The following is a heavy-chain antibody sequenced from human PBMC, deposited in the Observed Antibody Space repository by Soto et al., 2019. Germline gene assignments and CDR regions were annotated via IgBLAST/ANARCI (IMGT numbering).Heavy chain of an antibody. V-gene: IGHV1-18*01. D-gene: IGHD3-3*01. J-gene: IGHJ4*02. CDR1: GYTFTSYG. CDR3: ARHRDDSANSYDY. Sequence: ASVKVSCKASGYTFTSYGISWVRQAPGQGLEWMGWISAYNGNTNYAQKLQGRVTMTTDTSTSPAYMELRSLRADYTAVYYCARHRDDSANSYDYWGQGTLVTVSS. CDR2: ISAYNGNT.